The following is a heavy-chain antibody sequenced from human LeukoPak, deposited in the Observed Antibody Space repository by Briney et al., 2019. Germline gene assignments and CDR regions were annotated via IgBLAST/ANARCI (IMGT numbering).Heavy chain of an antibody. Sequence: SVKVSCKASGGTFSSYAISWVRQAPGQGLEWMGGIIPIFGTANYAQKFQGRVTITADESTSTAYMELSSLRSEDTAVYYCARTPYDYVWGSYRPLFDYWGQGTLVTVSS. CDR1: GGTFSSYA. D-gene: IGHD3-16*02. V-gene: IGHV1-69*13. CDR2: IIPIFGTA. CDR3: ARTPYDYVWGSYRPLFDY. J-gene: IGHJ4*02.